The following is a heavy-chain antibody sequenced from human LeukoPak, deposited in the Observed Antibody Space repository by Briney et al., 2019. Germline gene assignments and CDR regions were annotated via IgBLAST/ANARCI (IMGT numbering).Heavy chain of an antibody. D-gene: IGHD6-19*01. CDR1: GGSFSGYY. CDR2: INHSGST. CDR3: ARRTRYSSGWFN. J-gene: IGHJ4*02. V-gene: IGHV4-34*01. Sequence: SETLSLTCAVYGGSFSGYYWSWIRQPPGKGLEWIGEINHSGSTNYNPSLKSRVTISVDTCKNQFSLKLSSVTAADTAVYYCARRTRYSSGWFNWGQGTLVTVSS.